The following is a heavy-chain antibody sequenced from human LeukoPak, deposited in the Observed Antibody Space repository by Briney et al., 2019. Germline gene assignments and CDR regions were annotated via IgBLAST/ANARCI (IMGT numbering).Heavy chain of an antibody. V-gene: IGHV3-33*01. CDR1: GFTFRNHG. D-gene: IGHD6-19*01. CDR3: ARGGIQVSGIDEFDY. CDR2: IWYDGSNK. Sequence: GGSLRLSCTASGFTFRNHGMNWVRQAPGKGLEWVAGIWYDGSNKDYVDSVKGRFTISRDNSKNTLYLEMNSLTVEDTAVYYCARGGIQVSGIDEFDYWGQGTLVTVSS. J-gene: IGHJ4*02.